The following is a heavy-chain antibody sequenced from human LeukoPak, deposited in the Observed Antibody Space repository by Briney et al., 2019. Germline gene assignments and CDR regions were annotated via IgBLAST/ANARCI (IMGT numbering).Heavy chain of an antibody. V-gene: IGHV3-30-3*01. CDR3: ARDPDSSGYYYYFDY. D-gene: IGHD3-22*01. CDR1: GFTFSRYA. J-gene: IGHJ4*02. Sequence: GGSLRLSCGASGFTFSRYAMNWVRQAPGQGLEWVAIVSYGGNNQYYAESVKGRFTISRDNTKNTVYLQMNSLRPEDTAVYYCARDPDSSGYYYYFDYWGQGALVTVSS. CDR2: VSYGGNNQ.